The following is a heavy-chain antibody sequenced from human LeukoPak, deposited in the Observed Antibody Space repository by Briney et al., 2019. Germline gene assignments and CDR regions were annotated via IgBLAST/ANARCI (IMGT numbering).Heavy chain of an antibody. J-gene: IGHJ6*03. D-gene: IGHD3-22*01. Sequence: GGSMRLSCGASGFTFDDYAMRVVHQAPERGVWWVSLITGDGGSTYYADSVRGRSTISRDYSKNSLYLQMNSLRTEDAALYYCAKDSALYDSSGPVYYYYYMDVWGKGTTVTVSS. CDR3: AKDSALYDSSGPVYYYYYMDV. CDR2: ITGDGGST. V-gene: IGHV3-43*02. CDR1: GFTFDDYA.